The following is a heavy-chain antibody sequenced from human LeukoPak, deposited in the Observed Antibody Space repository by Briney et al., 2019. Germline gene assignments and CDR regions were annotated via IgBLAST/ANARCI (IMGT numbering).Heavy chain of an antibody. CDR3: ARGQQGDYYYGMDV. Sequence: ASVKVSCKASGYTFASYAMHWVRQAPGQRLEWMGWINAGNGNIKYSQKFQGRVTITRDTSASTAYMELSSLTSEDTAVYYCARGQQGDYYYGMDVWGQGTTVTVSS. CDR1: GYTFASYA. V-gene: IGHV1-3*01. J-gene: IGHJ6*02. CDR2: INAGNGNI. D-gene: IGHD1-1*01.